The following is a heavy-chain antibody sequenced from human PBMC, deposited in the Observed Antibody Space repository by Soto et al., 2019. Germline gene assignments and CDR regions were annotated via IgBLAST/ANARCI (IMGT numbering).Heavy chain of an antibody. D-gene: IGHD3-3*01. CDR1: GFTFSSYA. Sequence: AGGSLRLSCAASGFTFSSYAMSWVRQAPGKGLEWVSAISGSGGSTYYADSVKGRFTISRDNSKNTLYLQMNSLRAEDTAVYYCASDFWSGYWVYDYWGQGTLVTVSS. CDR3: ASDFWSGYWVYDY. CDR2: ISGSGGST. V-gene: IGHV3-23*01. J-gene: IGHJ4*02.